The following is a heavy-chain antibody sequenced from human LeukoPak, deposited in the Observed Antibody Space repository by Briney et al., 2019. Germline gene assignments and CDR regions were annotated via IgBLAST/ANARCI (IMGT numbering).Heavy chain of an antibody. V-gene: IGHV4-59*08. CDR1: GGSISNYY. D-gene: IGHD5-12*01. CDR3: ARHRGATTPNFDY. Sequence: SETLSLTCTVSGGSISNYYWSWIRQPPGKGLEWIGYIYYSGGTNYNPSLKSRVTISVDTSKNQFSLKLSSVTAADTAVYYCARHRGATTPNFDYWGQGALVTVSS. CDR2: IYYSGGT. J-gene: IGHJ4*02.